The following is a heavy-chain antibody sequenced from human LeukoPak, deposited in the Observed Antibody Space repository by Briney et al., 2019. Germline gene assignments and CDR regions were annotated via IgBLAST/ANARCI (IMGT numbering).Heavy chain of an antibody. CDR3: ARYTQTPGG. V-gene: IGHV3-7*04. CDR1: GFTFSNYW. D-gene: IGHD3-16*01. Sequence: TGGSLRLSCAASGFTFSNYWMSWVRQAPGKGLEWVASIKQDGSDKYYVDSVKGRFTISRDNAENSLYLQMNSLRAEDTAVYYCARYTQTPGGWGQGTLVTVSS. J-gene: IGHJ4*02. CDR2: IKQDGSDK.